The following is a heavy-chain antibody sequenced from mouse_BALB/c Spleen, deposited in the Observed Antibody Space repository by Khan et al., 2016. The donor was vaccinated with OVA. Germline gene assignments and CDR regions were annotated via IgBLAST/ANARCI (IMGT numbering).Heavy chain of an antibody. CDR3: ARPPYFSYVLDN. Sequence: QIQLLQSGPELKKPGETVKISCKASGHTFTKYGMNWVKQAPGKGLKWMGWINTYTGEPTYADDFNGRFTFSLETSASTAYLQINNLKNEDTATYFCARPPYFSYVLDNWGQGTSVTVSS. CDR2: INTYTGEP. J-gene: IGHJ4*01. CDR1: GHTFTKYG. V-gene: IGHV9-3-1*01. D-gene: IGHD2-10*01.